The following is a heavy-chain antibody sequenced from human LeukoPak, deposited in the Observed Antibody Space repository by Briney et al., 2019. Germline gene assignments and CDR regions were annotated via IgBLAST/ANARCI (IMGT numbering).Heavy chain of an antibody. CDR2: IIPIFGTA. Sequence: SVKVSCKASGGTFSSYAISWVRQAPGQGLEWMGGIIPIFGTANCAQKFQGRVTITADKSTSTAYMELSSLRSEDTAVYYCASYYYDSSGYYPNDAFDIWGQGTMVTVSS. CDR3: ASYYYDSSGYYPNDAFDI. CDR1: GGTFSSYA. V-gene: IGHV1-69*06. J-gene: IGHJ3*02. D-gene: IGHD3-22*01.